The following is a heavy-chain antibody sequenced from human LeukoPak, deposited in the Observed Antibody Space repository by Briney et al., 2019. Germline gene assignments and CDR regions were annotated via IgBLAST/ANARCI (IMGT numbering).Heavy chain of an antibody. J-gene: IGHJ4*02. CDR3: AKPADYYDSSGYYYFDY. V-gene: IGHV3-30*02. D-gene: IGHD3-22*01. Sequence: GGSLRLSCAASGFTFSSYGMHWVRQAPGKGLEWVAFIRYDGSNKYYADSVKGRFTISRDNSKNTLYLQMNSLRAEDTAVYYCAKPADYYDSSGYYYFDYWGQGTLVTVSS. CDR1: GFTFSSYG. CDR2: IRYDGSNK.